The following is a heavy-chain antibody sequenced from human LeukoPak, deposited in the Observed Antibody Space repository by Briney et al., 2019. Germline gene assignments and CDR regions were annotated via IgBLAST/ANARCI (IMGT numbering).Heavy chain of an antibody. CDR1: GYTFTSYY. Sequence: ASVKVSCKASGYTFTSYYMHWVRQAPGQGLEWMGIINPSGGSTSYAQKFQGRVTMTRDTSTSTVYMELSSLRSEDTAVYYCARVRGYSGYDSGVRDHWGQGTLVTVSS. CDR3: ARVRGYSGYDSGVRDH. J-gene: IGHJ4*02. D-gene: IGHD5-12*01. V-gene: IGHV1-46*01. CDR2: INPSGGST.